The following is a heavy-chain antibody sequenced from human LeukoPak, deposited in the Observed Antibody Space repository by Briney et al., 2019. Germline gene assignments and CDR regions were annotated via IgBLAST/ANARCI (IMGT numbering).Heavy chain of an antibody. CDR2: IYYSGST. Sequence: KPSETLSLTCTVSGGSISSYYWSWIRQPPGKGLEWIGYIYYSGSTYYNPSLKSRVTISVDTSKNQFSLKLSSVTAADTAVHYCARGNRFDPWGQGTLVTVSS. J-gene: IGHJ5*02. V-gene: IGHV4-59*01. CDR3: ARGNRFDP. CDR1: GGSISSYY.